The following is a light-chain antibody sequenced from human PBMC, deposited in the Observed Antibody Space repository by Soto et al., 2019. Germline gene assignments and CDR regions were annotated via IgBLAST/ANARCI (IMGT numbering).Light chain of an antibody. V-gene: IGLV3-1*01. Sequence: SSELTQPPSVSVSPGQTASITCSGDKLGDKYACWYQQKPGQSPVLVIYQDSKRPSGIPARFSGSNSANTATLTISGTEAMDEADYYCQAWDSSTVVFGGGTKLTVL. CDR3: QAWDSSTVV. J-gene: IGLJ2*01. CDR1: KLGDKY. CDR2: QDS.